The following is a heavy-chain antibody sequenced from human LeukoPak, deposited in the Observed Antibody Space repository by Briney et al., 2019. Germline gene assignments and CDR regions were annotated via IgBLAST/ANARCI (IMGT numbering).Heavy chain of an antibody. D-gene: IGHD6-25*01. CDR2: FHRGRI. CDR1: GYPIGLDYY. V-gene: IGHV4-38-2*02. CDR3: ARVAAGLVDY. J-gene: IGHJ4*02. Sequence: SETLSLTCKVSGYPIGLDYYWVWIRQAPGRDLQWIGGFHRGRIQYNSALKSRVTISVDTSKNQFSLKLSSVTAADTAVYYCARVAAGLVDYWGQGTLVTVSS.